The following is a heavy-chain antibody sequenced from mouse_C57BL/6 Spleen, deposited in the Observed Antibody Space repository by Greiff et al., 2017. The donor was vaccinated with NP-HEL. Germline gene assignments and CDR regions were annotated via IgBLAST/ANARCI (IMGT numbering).Heavy chain of an antibody. J-gene: IGHJ4*01. V-gene: IGHV1-81*01. CDR2: IYPRSGNT. CDR3: ARKGGLEDAMDY. D-gene: IGHD2-2*01. CDR1: GYTFTSYG. Sequence: QVQLQQSGAELARPGASVKLSCKASGYTFTSYGISWVKQRTGQGLEWIGEIYPRSGNTYYNEKFKGKATLTADKSSSTAYMELRSLTSEDSAVYFCARKGGLEDAMDYGGQGTSVTVSS.